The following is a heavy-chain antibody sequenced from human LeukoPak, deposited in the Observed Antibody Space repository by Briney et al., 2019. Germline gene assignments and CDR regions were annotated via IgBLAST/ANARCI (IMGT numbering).Heavy chain of an antibody. Sequence: GGSLRLSCAASGLTIISSGMSWVRQAPGKGLEWVSAISGSGDRIHYADSVRGRFTVSRDTSTDTLYLQMNSLRADDTAVYYCARDGFNDRSGDNDGFDMWGQGTMVTVSS. CDR3: ARDGFNDRSGDNDGFDM. V-gene: IGHV3-23*01. J-gene: IGHJ3*02. CDR1: GLTIISSG. CDR2: ISGSGDRI. D-gene: IGHD1-1*01.